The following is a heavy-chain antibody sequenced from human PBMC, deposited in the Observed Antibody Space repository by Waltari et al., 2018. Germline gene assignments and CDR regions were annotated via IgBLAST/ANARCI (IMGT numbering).Heavy chain of an antibody. CDR2: IIPIFGTA. V-gene: IGHV1-69*12. D-gene: IGHD2-2*01. CDR1: GGTFSSYA. Sequence: QVQLVQSGAEVKKPGSSVKVSCKASGGTFSSYAISWVRQAPGQGLEWMGGIIPIFGTANYAQKFQGRVTITADESTSTAYMELSSLRSEDTAVYYCARDLPLYCSSTSCHVGYWGQGTLVTVSS. J-gene: IGHJ4*02. CDR3: ARDLPLYCSSTSCHVGY.